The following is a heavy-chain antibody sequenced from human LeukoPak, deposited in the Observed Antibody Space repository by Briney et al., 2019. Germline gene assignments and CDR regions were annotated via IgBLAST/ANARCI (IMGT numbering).Heavy chain of an antibody. J-gene: IGHJ5*02. CDR1: GGTFSSYA. CDR2: IIPIFGTA. CDR3: ARVRFSYGYSSGLNWFDP. D-gene: IGHD6-19*01. V-gene: IGHV1-69*13. Sequence: SVKVSCKASGGTFSSYAISWVRQAPGQGLEWRGGIIPIFGTANYAQKFQGRVTLTADESTSTAYMELSSLRSEDTAVYYCARVRFSYGYSSGLNWFDPWGQGTLVTVSS.